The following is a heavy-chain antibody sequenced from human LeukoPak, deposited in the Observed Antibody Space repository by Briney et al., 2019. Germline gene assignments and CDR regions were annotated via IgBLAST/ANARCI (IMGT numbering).Heavy chain of an antibody. D-gene: IGHD6-19*01. J-gene: IGHJ4*02. CDR3: AREEYSSGWYGFDY. CDR2: TYYSGST. Sequence: SETLSLTCTVSGGSVSSGSYYWSWIRQPPGKGLEWIGYTYYSGSTNYNPSLKSRVTISVDTSKNQFSLKLSSVTAADTAVYYCAREEYSSGWYGFDYWGQGTLVTVSS. V-gene: IGHV4-61*01. CDR1: GGSVSSGSYY.